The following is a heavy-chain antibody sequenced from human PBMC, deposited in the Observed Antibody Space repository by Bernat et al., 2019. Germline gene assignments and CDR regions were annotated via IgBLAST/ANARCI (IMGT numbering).Heavy chain of an antibody. J-gene: IGHJ3*02. CDR3: ARTLTADAFDI. CDR1: GFTFSSYG. CDR2: ISSSSTYI. D-gene: IGHD7-27*01. V-gene: IGHV3-21*01. Sequence: EVQLVESGGGLVKPGGSLRLSCAASGFTFSSYGMNWVRQAPGKGLEWVSSISSSSTYIYYADSVKGRFTISRDNAKNSLYLQMNSLRAEDTAVYYWARTLTADAFDIWAKGQWSPSLQ.